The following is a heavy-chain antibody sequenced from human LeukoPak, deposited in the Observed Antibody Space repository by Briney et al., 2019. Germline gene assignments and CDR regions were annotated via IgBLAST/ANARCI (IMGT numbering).Heavy chain of an antibody. Sequence: GGSLRLSCAASGFTFSSYAMHWVRQAPGKGLEWVAVISYDGSNKYYADSVKGRFTISRDNSKNTLYLQMNSLRAEDTAVYYCASYSSSRAAPGAFDIWGQGTMVTVSS. CDR2: ISYDGSNK. CDR3: ASYSSSRAAPGAFDI. J-gene: IGHJ3*02. D-gene: IGHD6-6*01. V-gene: IGHV3-30*04. CDR1: GFTFSSYA.